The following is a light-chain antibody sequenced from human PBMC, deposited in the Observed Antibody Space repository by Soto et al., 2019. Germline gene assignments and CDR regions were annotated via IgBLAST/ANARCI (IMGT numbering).Light chain of an antibody. J-gene: IGKJ4*01. CDR3: QQYNKWPPLT. Sequence: EIVMTQSPATLSVSPGDRATLSCRASQSIYSNLAWYQQKPGQAPRLLIYAESTRASGVPARFSGSGSGTESTLTISSLQSEDVGVYYCQQYNKWPPLTFGGGTKV. CDR2: AES. CDR1: QSIYSN. V-gene: IGKV3D-15*01.